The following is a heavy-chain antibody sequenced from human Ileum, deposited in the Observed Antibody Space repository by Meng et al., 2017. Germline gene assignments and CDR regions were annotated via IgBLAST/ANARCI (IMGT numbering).Heavy chain of an antibody. Sequence: RLHRPCPGWVGAAGTLSLTLPVSCCPGSSSFYLSWICQAPGKALELIGQLYPAGSRHSNPSLESRVTISVDKSRTVFARRLTSLTSADTATFYCERHGRKYFDSWGQGTLVTVSS. CDR1: CCPGSSSFY. CDR2: LYPAGSR. CDR3: ERHGRKYFDS. D-gene: IGHD2-8*01. V-gene: IGHV4-4*02. J-gene: IGHJ4*02.